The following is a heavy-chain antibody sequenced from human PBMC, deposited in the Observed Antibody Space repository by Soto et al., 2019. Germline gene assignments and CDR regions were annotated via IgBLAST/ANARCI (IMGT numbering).Heavy chain of an antibody. Sequence: GGSLRLSCAASGFTFRNYAMHWVRQAPGKGLEWVATISYDGDNKYYTDSVKGPFTISRDNSKNTLYPQMNSLRPEDTAVYYCARPWGQLSTYYYGMDTWGQGXTVTVSS. CDR3: ARPWGQLSTYYYGMDT. CDR2: ISYDGDNK. D-gene: IGHD3-16*01. J-gene: IGHJ6*02. CDR1: GFTFRNYA. V-gene: IGHV3-30-3*01.